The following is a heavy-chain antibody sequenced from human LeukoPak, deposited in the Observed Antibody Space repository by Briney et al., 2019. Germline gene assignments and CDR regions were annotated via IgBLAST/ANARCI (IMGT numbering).Heavy chain of an antibody. J-gene: IGHJ4*02. D-gene: IGHD3-16*01. CDR1: GYSFTSYC. Sequence: GESLRISCKGSGYSFTSYCISWVRQVPGKGLEWMGNIDPSDSYTNYSPSFQGHVTISADKSISTAYLQWSSLKASDTAIYYCATEKGTYTSYFDYWGRGALVTVSS. V-gene: IGHV5-10-1*01. CDR3: ATEKGTYTSYFDY. CDR2: IDPSDSYT.